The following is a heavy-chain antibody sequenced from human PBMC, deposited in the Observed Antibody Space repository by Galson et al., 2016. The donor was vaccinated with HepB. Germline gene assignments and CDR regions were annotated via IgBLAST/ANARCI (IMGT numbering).Heavy chain of an antibody. V-gene: IGHV4-59*11. J-gene: IGHJ4*02. CDR2: IFYSGTT. D-gene: IGHD3-22*01. CDR1: GGSITSHF. CDR3: ARGRSGYSAIAD. Sequence: SETLSLTCNVSGGSITSHFWGWIRQPPGKGLAWIGYIFYSGTTNYHPSLRSRLTMSVDMSKDQLSLQLSSVTAADTAVYYGARGRSGYSAIADWGQGTLVTVSS.